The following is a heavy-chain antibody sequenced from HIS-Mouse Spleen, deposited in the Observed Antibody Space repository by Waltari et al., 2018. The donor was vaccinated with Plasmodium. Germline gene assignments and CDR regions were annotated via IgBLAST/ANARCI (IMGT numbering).Heavy chain of an antibody. J-gene: IGHJ3*02. CDR1: GGSFSSYY. CDR2: INHSGRT. Sequence: QVQLQQWGAGLLKPSETLSLTCAVYGGSFSSYYWSWIRHPPGKGLEGIGEINHSGRTKYNPSLQSRVTISVDRSKNQFSLKLSSVTAADTAVYYCARAPIRDAFDIWGQGTMVTVSS. V-gene: IGHV4-34*01. D-gene: IGHD3-9*01. CDR3: ARAPIRDAFDI.